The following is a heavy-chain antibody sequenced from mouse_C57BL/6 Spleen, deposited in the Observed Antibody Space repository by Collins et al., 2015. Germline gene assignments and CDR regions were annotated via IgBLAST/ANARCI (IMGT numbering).Heavy chain of an antibody. CDR2: IYPGNSDT. J-gene: IGHJ3*01. V-gene: IGHV1-5*01. D-gene: IGHD2-5*01. Sequence: EVQLQQSGTVLARPGASVKMSCKTSGYTFTSYWMHWVKQRPGQGLEWIGAIYPGNSDTSYNQKFKGKAKLTAVTSASTAYMELSSLTNGDSAVYYCTEAYYSNPAWFAYWGQGTLVTVSA. CDR3: TEAYYSNPAWFAY. CDR1: GYTFTSYW.